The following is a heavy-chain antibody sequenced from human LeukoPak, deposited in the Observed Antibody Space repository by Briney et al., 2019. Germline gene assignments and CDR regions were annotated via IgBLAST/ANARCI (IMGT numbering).Heavy chain of an antibody. D-gene: IGHD3-9*01. Sequence: PGGSLRLSCVASGFTFSSYYMQWVRHDPRKGLVWVSRISGGGTNINYADSVRGRFTISRDNAKNTVYLQMNTLRVEDTAVYYCTRDLLDYDVSTGLHHYYMDVWGQGTTVTVSS. CDR3: TRDLLDYDVSTGLHHYYMDV. V-gene: IGHV3-74*01. J-gene: IGHJ6*02. CDR1: GFTFSSYY. CDR2: ISGGGTNI.